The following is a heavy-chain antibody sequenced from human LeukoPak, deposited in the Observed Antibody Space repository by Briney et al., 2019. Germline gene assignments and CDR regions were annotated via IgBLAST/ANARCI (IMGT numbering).Heavy chain of an antibody. CDR2: VHYSGST. CDR1: GVSIFSSY. CDR3: ATGRSIRYFDY. J-gene: IGHJ4*02. D-gene: IGHD3-9*01. Sequence: TSETLSLTCTVSGVSIFSSYWNWVRQPPGKGLEWIGYVHYSGSTNYNPSLKSRVTISVDTSKSQFSLKLSSATAADTAVYYCATGRSIRYFDYWGRGTLLTVSS. V-gene: IGHV4-59*12.